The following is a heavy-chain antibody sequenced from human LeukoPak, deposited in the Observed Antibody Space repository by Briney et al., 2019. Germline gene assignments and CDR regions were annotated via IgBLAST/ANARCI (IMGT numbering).Heavy chain of an antibody. Sequence: SETLSLTRDVPGGSLSGYFLSWIRPPPGKRLEWMGEVRQSGTTNYHSALKSGFSMSVRESSTHFSLILTARTAADTAGYYCSASGWNGGGEFDPWGQGTLVIVSS. CDR1: GGSLSGYF. J-gene: IGHJ5*02. CDR2: VRQSGTT. CDR3: SASGWNGGGEFDP. D-gene: IGHD1-1*01. V-gene: IGHV4-34*01.